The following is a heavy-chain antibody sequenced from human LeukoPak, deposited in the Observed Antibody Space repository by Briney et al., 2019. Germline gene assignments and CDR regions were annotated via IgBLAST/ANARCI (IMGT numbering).Heavy chain of an antibody. D-gene: IGHD2-15*01. CDR2: IYYSGST. CDR3: ARDSVVGVATWDY. J-gene: IGHJ4*02. Sequence: SETLSLTCTVSGGSISGYYWSWIRQPPGKGLEWIGYIYYSGSTSYNPSLKSRVTISVDTSKNQFSLKLSSVTAADTAFYYCARDSVVGVATWDYWGQGTLVTVSS. CDR1: GGSISGYY. V-gene: IGHV4-59*01.